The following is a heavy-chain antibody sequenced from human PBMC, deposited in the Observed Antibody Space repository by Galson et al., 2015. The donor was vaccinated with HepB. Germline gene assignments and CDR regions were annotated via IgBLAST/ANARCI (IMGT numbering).Heavy chain of an antibody. CDR3: ARARYSNSPPDL. Sequence: SVKVSCKASGYTFSSYSITWVRQAPGQGLEWMGGIIPIFGRGNYARKFQGRVTISVDKSTTTAYMELRSLRSDDTAVYYCARARYSNSPPDLWGQGSLVTVSS. J-gene: IGHJ4*02. CDR1: GYTFSSYS. CDR2: IIPIFGRG. D-gene: IGHD5-12*01. V-gene: IGHV1-69*06.